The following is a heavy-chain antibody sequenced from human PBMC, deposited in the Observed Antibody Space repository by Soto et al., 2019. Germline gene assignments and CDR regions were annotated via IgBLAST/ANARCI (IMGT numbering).Heavy chain of an antibody. CDR1: GFTFDDYD. J-gene: IGHJ4*02. CDR3: VKVRVYSTSWYYFDC. Sequence: EVQLVESGGGLVQPGRSLRLSCAASGFTFDDYDIHWVRQAPGKGLEWVSGISWNSGSIGYADSVKGRFTISRDNAQNSLYLQMNSLRGEDTALYYCVKVRVYSTSWYYFDCWGQGTLVTVSS. CDR2: ISWNSGSI. D-gene: IGHD6-13*01. V-gene: IGHV3-9*01.